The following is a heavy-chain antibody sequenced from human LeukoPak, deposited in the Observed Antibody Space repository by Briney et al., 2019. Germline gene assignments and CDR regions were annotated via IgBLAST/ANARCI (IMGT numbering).Heavy chain of an antibody. Sequence: GGSLRLSCAASGFTFSNAWMSWVRQAPGKGLEWVGRIKSKTDGGTTDYAAPVKGRFTISRDDSKNTLYLQMNSLRAEDTALYYCAKDFYGDSPWGQGTLVTVSS. D-gene: IGHD4-17*01. CDR1: GFTFSNAW. CDR3: AKDFYGDSP. CDR2: IKSKTDGGTT. V-gene: IGHV3-15*05. J-gene: IGHJ5*02.